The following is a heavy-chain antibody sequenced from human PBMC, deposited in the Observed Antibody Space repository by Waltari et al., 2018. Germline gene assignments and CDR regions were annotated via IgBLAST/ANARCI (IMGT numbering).Heavy chain of an antibody. V-gene: IGHV3-7*01. CDR3: ARISDSCSSLRWFDP. J-gene: IGHJ5*02. CDR2: IKQDGSEK. CDR1: GFTFSSYW. Sequence: EVQLVESGGGLVQPGGSLRLSCAASGFTFSSYWMSWVRQAPGKGLDWVATIKQDGSEKHDVDSVKGRFTISRDNAKNSLYLQMNSLRAEDTGVYFCARISDSCSSLRWFDPWGQGTLVTVSS. D-gene: IGHD6-6*01.